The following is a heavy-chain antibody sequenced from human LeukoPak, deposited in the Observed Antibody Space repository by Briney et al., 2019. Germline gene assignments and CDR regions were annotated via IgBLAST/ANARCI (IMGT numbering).Heavy chain of an antibody. CDR2: MNHSGRT. CDR3: ARVANYRGNRYYSNHYMDV. CDR1: GESFSGYY. V-gene: IGHV4-34*01. J-gene: IGHJ6*03. D-gene: IGHD4-23*01. Sequence: SETLSLTCAVYGESFSGYYWSWVRQTPGKGLEWIGEMNHSGRTNYNPSLKSRVTISIDTSNNQFSLNLNSVTAADTAVYFCARVANYRGNRYYSNHYMDVWGKGTTVTVSS.